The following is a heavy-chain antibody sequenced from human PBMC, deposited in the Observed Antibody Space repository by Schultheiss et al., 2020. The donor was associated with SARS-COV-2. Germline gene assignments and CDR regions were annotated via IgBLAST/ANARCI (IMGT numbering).Heavy chain of an antibody. D-gene: IGHD2-2*01. CDR2: ISGSGGST. V-gene: IGHV3-23*01. Sequence: GGSLRLSCAASGFTFSSYSMNWVRQASGKGLEWVSGISGSGGSTYYADPVKGRFTISRDNSKNTLNLQMNSLRAEDTAVYYCAKDTLVVLATRSNAFDIWGQGTMVTVSS. CDR3: AKDTLVVLATRSNAFDI. CDR1: GFTFSSYS. J-gene: IGHJ3*02.